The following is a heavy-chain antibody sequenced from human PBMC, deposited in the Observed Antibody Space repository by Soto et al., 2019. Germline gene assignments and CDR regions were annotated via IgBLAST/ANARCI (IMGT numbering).Heavy chain of an antibody. CDR3: AKMGNYDFWSGLRYFDY. V-gene: IGHV3-23*01. D-gene: IGHD3-3*01. J-gene: IGHJ4*02. CDR2: ITGSGDSI. Sequence: PGGSLRLSCAASRFTFSSYAMSWVRQAPGKRLEWVSGITGSGDSIYYADSVKGRFTISRDNSKNTLYLQMNSLRAGDTAVYYCAKMGNYDFWSGLRYFDYWGQGTLVTVSS. CDR1: RFTFSSYA.